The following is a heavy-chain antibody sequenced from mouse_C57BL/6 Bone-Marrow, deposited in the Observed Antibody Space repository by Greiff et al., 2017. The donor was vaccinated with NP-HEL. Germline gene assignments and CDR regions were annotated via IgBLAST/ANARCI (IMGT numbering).Heavy chain of an antibody. CDR2: ISYDGSN. V-gene: IGHV3-6*01. CDR1: GYSITSGYY. D-gene: IGHD3-1*01. CDR3: ARGGLYYFDY. J-gene: IGHJ2*01. Sequence: VQLKESGPGLVKPSQSLSLTCSVTGYSITSGYYWNWIRQFPGNKLEWMGYISYDGSNNYNPSLKNRITITLATSKNQFFLKLNSVTTEDTATYYCARGGLYYFDYWGQGTTLTVSS.